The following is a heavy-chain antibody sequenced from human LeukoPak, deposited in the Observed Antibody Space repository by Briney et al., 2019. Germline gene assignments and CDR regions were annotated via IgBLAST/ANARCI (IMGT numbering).Heavy chain of an antibody. CDR3: AREPTYYFDSSAYRDAFDI. V-gene: IGHV4-39*07. D-gene: IGHD3-22*01. CDR1: GGSITSSSYY. J-gene: IGHJ3*02. Sequence: SETLSLTCSVSGGSITSSSYYWGWIRQSPEKGLEWIGSIYYSGSTYYNPSLKSRVTISVDTSKNQFSLKLNSVTAADTAVYYCAREPTYYFDSSAYRDAFDIWGQGTMVTVFS. CDR2: IYYSGST.